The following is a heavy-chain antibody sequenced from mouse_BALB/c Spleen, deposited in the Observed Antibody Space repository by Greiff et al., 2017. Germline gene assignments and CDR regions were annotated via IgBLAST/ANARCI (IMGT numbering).Heavy chain of an antibody. CDR3: AREYGNSWFAY. Sequence: VQLKESGPELVKPGASVKISCKASGYTFTDYNMHWVKQSHGKSLEWIGYIYPYNGGTGYNQKFKSKATLTVDNSSSTAYMELRSLTSEDSAVYYCAREYGNSWFAYWGQGTLVTVSA. CDR2: IYPYNGGT. CDR1: GYTFTDYN. V-gene: IGHV1S29*02. D-gene: IGHD2-10*02. J-gene: IGHJ3*01.